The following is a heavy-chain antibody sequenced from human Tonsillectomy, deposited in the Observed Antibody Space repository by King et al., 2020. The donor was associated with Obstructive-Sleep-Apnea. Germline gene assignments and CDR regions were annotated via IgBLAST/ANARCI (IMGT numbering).Heavy chain of an antibody. V-gene: IGHV3-9*01. J-gene: IGHJ4*02. CDR1: GFTFDDYA. CDR3: AKDTTPHVFYYFDY. D-gene: IGHD2-15*01. Sequence: VQLVESGGGLLQPGRSLRLSCAASGFTFDDYAMHWVRQAPGKGLEWVSGISWNSDSINYAGSVKGRFTISRDNAKNSLYLQMNSLRAEDTALYYCAKDTTPHVFYYFDYWGVGTLVTVSS. CDR2: ISWNSDSI.